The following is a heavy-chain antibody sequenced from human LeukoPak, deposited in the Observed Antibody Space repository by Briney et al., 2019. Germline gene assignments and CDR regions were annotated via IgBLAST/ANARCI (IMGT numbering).Heavy chain of an antibody. CDR3: ARARYVNSFYAFDI. V-gene: IGHV4-59*01. J-gene: IGHJ3*02. CDR2: LSKSGNT. D-gene: IGHD3-9*01. CDR1: GGSISSYY. Sequence: SETLSLTCTVSGGSISSYYWSWIRLPPAKGLEWIGYLSKSGNTNYSPSLKSRVTIFGDTSKNQFFLKLSSVTAADTAVYYCARARYVNSFYAFDIWGQGTLVTVSS.